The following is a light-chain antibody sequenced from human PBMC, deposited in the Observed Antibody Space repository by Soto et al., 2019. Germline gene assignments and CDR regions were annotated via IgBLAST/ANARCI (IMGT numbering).Light chain of an antibody. V-gene: IGKV1-33*01. CDR3: QQYDNLLALT. Sequence: DIQMTQSPSSLSASVGDRVTIACQASQDISKYLNWYQFRPGQAPKLLIYDASNLETGVPSRFRGSGSGTHFSLTNTSLQPEDVATYYCQQYDNLLALTFGGGTKVQIK. CDR2: DAS. CDR1: QDISKY. J-gene: IGKJ4*01.